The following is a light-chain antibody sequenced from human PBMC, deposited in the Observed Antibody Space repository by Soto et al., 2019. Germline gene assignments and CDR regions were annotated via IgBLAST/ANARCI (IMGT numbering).Light chain of an antibody. CDR1: QSIGRY. J-gene: IGKJ5*01. CDR3: QQGYSAPFT. Sequence: IQMTQSPSSLSPSVGDRVIITCRASQSIGRYVNWYKQRPGAAPKLLIDSASTLQTGVPSRFSGTGSGTDFTLSISSLKPTDFATYFCQQGYSAPFTFGQGTRLEI. V-gene: IGKV1-39*01. CDR2: SAS.